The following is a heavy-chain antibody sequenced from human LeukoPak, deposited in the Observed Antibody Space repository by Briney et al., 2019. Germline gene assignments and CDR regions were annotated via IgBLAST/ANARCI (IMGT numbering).Heavy chain of an antibody. CDR1: GGSISSGDYY. D-gene: IGHD1-26*01. CDR2: IYYSGST. Sequence: SETLSLTCTVSGGSISSGDYYWSWIRQPPGKGLEWIGYIYYSGSTYYNPSLKSRVTISVDTSKNQFSLKLSSVTAADTAVYYCARVIGGSYGTFDIWGQGTMVTASS. J-gene: IGHJ3*02. CDR3: ARVIGGSYGTFDI. V-gene: IGHV4-30-4*01.